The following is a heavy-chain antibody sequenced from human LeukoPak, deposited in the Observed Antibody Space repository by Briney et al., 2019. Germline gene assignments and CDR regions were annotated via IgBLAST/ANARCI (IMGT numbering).Heavy chain of an antibody. CDR3: ARHFKNRRPIDY. D-gene: IGHD2/OR15-2a*01. Sequence: PSETLSLTCTVSGGSISSSSYYWGWIRQPPGKGLEWIGSIYYSGSTYYNPSLKSRVTISVDTSKNQFSLKLSSVTAADTAVYYCARHFKNRRPIDYWGQGTLVTVSS. CDR2: IYYSGST. CDR1: GGSISSSSYY. V-gene: IGHV4-39*01. J-gene: IGHJ4*02.